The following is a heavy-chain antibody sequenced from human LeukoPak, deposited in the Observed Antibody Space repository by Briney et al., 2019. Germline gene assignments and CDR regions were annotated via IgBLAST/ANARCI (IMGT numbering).Heavy chain of an antibody. V-gene: IGHV3-23*01. CDR1: GFPFSAYA. Sequence: GGSLRLSCAASGFPFSAYAMTWVRQAPGKGPEWVSSISPQGTTYYADSVKGRFTVSRDNSRNTLFLQMGSLRADDMAVYYCAKPRVDSGTGSSYGHGLGFWGQGTLVTVSS. J-gene: IGHJ4*02. CDR2: ISPQGTT. CDR3: AKPRVDSGTGSSYGHGLGF. D-gene: IGHD5-18*01.